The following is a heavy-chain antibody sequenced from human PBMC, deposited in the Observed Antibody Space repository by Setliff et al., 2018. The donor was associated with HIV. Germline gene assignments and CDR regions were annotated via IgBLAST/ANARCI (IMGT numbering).Heavy chain of an antibody. D-gene: IGHD6-19*01. V-gene: IGHV4-34*01. CDR2: INQSGNT. CDR3: TRGLGAQWLGSGDMDDHQYMDV. J-gene: IGHJ6*04. CDR1: GDSIISGDYY. Sequence: ETLSLTCVVSGDSIISGDYYWSWIRQPPGKGLEWIGEINQSGNTNFNPSLKSRVTMSVDTSKNQFSLRLTSVTAADTAVYFCTRGLGAQWLGSGDMDDHQYMDVWAKGTRSPSPQ.